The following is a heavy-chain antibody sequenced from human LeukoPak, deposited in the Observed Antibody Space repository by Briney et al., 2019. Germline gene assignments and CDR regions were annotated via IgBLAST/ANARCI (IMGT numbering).Heavy chain of an antibody. J-gene: IGHJ5*02. V-gene: IGHV1-2*06. CDR2: INPNSGGT. CDR1: GYTFTGYY. CDR3: ARHTDYGDYVRLTEARPRGWFDP. Sequence: ASVKVSCKASGYTFTGYYMHWVRQAPGQGLEWMGRINPNSGGTNYAQKFEGRVTMTRDTSISTAYMELSRLRSDDTAVYYCARHTDYGDYVRLTEARPRGWFDPWGQGTLVTVSS. D-gene: IGHD4-17*01.